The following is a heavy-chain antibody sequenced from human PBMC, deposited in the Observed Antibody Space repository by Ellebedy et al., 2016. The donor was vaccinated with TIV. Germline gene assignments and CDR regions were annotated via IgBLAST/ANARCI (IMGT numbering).Heavy chain of an antibody. CDR1: GYTFVSYG. CDR2: TRSYSGET. D-gene: IGHD1-14*01. V-gene: IGHV1-18*01. J-gene: IGHJ2*01. Sequence: AASVKVSCKASGYTFVSYGMSWVRQAPGQGLEWMGWTRSYSGETNYAQHLKDRVSMTIDISTSTAYMELRSRRSDDTAVYYCARLYNPRDWYFDLWGRGTLVTVSS. CDR3: ARLYNPRDWYFDL.